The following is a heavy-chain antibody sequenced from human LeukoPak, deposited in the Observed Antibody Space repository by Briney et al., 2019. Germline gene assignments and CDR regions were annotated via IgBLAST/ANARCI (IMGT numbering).Heavy chain of an antibody. CDR3: ARDNYYDSSAYYWGYFDY. Sequence: GASVKVSCKASGYTFTGYHIHWVRQAPGQGLEWMGWINPNSGATKYAQKFQGWVTMTRDTSITTVYMELSRLTTDDTAVYYCARDNYYDSSAYYWGYFDYWGQGTLVTVSS. CDR2: INPNSGAT. V-gene: IGHV1-2*04. CDR1: GYTFTGYH. J-gene: IGHJ4*02. D-gene: IGHD3-22*01.